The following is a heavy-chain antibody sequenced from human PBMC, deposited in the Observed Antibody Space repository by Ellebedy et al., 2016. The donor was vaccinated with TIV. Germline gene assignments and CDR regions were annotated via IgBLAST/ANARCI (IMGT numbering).Heavy chain of an antibody. CDR1: GYTFTNYD. CDR2: MNPKSDKT. D-gene: IGHD4-23*01. V-gene: IGHV1-8*01. J-gene: IGHJ4*02. Sequence: AASVKVSCKASGYTFTNYDINWVRQATGQGLEWVGWMNPKSDKTGYAQKFQGRVSMTSITSISTAYMELSGLRSEDTAVYYCVRVKIDYGGNSEIDYWGPGTLVTVSS. CDR3: VRVKIDYGGNSEIDY.